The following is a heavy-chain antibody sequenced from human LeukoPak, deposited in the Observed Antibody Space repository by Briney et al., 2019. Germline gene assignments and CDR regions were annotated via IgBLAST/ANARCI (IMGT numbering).Heavy chain of an antibody. V-gene: IGHV3-7*01. Sequence: GGSLRLSCAASGFPFSDFWMDWVRQAPGKGMEWVANIKQDGSEKYYADSVKGRFTISRDNTKNSLYPQMNSLRAEDTAVYYCSARLDYWGQGALVTVSS. CDR3: SARLDY. CDR1: GFPFSDFW. CDR2: IKQDGSEK. J-gene: IGHJ4*02.